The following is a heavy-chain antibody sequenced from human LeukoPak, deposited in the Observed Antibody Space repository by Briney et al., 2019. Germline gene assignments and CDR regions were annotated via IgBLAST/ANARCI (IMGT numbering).Heavy chain of an antibody. CDR1: GFTFSSYS. Sequence: GGSLRLSCAASGFTFSSYSMNWVRQAPGKGLEWVSYISSSSSTIYYADSVKGRFTISRDNAKNSLYLQINSLRVEDTAVYYCVKDTPTTGYHLDSWGQGTLVTVSS. J-gene: IGHJ4*02. D-gene: IGHD1-1*01. V-gene: IGHV3-48*01. CDR2: ISSSSSTI. CDR3: VKDTPTTGYHLDS.